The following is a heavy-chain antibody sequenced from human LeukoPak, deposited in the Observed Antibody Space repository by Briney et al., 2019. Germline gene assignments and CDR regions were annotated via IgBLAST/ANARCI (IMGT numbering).Heavy chain of an antibody. V-gene: IGHV4-34*01. CDR1: GGSFSGYY. CDR3: ARSIGYSYGGGDY. J-gene: IGHJ4*02. Sequence: TSETLSLTCAVYGGSFSGYYWSWIRRPPGKGLEWIGEINHSGSTNYNPSLKSRVTISVDTSKNQFSLKLSSVTAADTAVYYCARSIGYSYGGGDYWGQGTLVTVSS. CDR2: INHSGST. D-gene: IGHD5-18*01.